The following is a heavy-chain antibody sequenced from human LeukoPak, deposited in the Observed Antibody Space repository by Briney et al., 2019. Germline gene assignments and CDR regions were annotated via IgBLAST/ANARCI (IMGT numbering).Heavy chain of an antibody. CDR3: ARLTAYAFDI. D-gene: IGHD7-27*01. CDR2: ISSSGSTI. CDR1: GFTFSSYE. Sequence: GGSLRLSCAASGFTFSSYEMNWVRQAPGKGLEWVSYISSSGSTIYYADSVKGRFTISRDNAKNSLYPQMNSLRAEDTAVYYCARLTAYAFDIWGQGTMVTVSS. J-gene: IGHJ3*02. V-gene: IGHV3-48*03.